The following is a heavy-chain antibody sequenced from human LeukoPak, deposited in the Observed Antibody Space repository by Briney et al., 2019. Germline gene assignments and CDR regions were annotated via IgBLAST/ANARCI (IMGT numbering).Heavy chain of an antibody. CDR3: ARDSVVPAAIPTKRWFDP. CDR1: GGSISSGSYY. CDR2: IYTSGST. D-gene: IGHD2-2*02. Sequence: PSQTLSLTCTVSGGSISSGSYYWGWIRQPAGKGLEWIGRIYTSGSTNYNPSLKSRVTISVDTSKNQFSLKLSSVTAADTAVYYCARDSVVPAAIPTKRWFDPWGQGTLVTVSS. J-gene: IGHJ5*02. V-gene: IGHV4-61*02.